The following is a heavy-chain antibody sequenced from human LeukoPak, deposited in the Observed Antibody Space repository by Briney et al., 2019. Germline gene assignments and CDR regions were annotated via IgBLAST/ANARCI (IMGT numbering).Heavy chain of an antibody. CDR2: IYYSGST. J-gene: IGHJ4*02. Sequence: SETLSLTCTVSGGSISHYYWSWIRQPPGKGLEWIGYIYYSGSTDYNPSLKSRVTISVDTSKNQFSLRLSSVTAADTAVYYCARKAHYYDSSGYYFDYWGQGTLVIVSS. V-gene: IGHV4-59*01. CDR1: GGSISHYY. D-gene: IGHD3-22*01. CDR3: ARKAHYYDSSGYYFDY.